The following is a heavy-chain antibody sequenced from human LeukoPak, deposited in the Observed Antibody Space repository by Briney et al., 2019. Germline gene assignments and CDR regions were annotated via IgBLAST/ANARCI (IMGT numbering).Heavy chain of an antibody. CDR1: GFNFGTYW. D-gene: IGHD3-22*01. J-gene: IGHJ4*02. V-gene: IGHV3-7*01. CDR3: ASSHDSSGND. Sequence: GGSLRLSCAASGFNFGTYWMSWVRQAPGKGLEWLANIRQDGSVKFYVDSVKGRFAISRDNAKSSLYLQMNSLRAEDTAVYYCASSHDSSGNDWGQGTLVTVSS. CDR2: IRQDGSVK.